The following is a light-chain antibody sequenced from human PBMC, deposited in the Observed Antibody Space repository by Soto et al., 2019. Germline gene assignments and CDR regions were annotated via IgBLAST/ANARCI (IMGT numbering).Light chain of an antibody. CDR1: QSVSSY. J-gene: IGKJ4*01. V-gene: IGKV3-11*01. CDR3: LDRYNGPLT. Sequence: EIVLTQSPATLSLSPGERATLSCRASQSVSSYLALYQHKPGQAPRLLIYDASNRATGIPARFSGSGSGTDFTLTISRLEPADFAVDYCLDRYNGPLTFGGGTKVEIK. CDR2: DAS.